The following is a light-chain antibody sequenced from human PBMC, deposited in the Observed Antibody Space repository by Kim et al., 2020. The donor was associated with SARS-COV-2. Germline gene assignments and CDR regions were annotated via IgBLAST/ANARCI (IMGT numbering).Light chain of an antibody. CDR3: QQYDNLPSIT. CDR2: DAS. CDR1: QDISNY. Sequence: SVGYRVTTTCQASQDISNYLNWYQQEPGKAPKLLIYDASKLETGVPSRFSGSGSGTDFTFTISSLQPEDIATYYCQQYDNLPSITFGQGTRLEIK. J-gene: IGKJ5*01. V-gene: IGKV1-33*01.